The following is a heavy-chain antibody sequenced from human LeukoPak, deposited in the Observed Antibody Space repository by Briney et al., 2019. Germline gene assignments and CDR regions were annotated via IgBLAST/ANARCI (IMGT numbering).Heavy chain of an antibody. Sequence: PSETLSLTCTVSGGSISSYYWSWIRQPPGKGLEWIAYTSDIGSIDYNPSLKSRVTISLDTSKNQFSLKLSSVTAADTAVYYCARHHPRNTVDFWGQGTLVTVSS. CDR3: ARHHPRNTVDF. J-gene: IGHJ4*02. CDR2: TSDIGSI. D-gene: IGHD2-8*02. CDR1: GGSISSYY. V-gene: IGHV4-59*08.